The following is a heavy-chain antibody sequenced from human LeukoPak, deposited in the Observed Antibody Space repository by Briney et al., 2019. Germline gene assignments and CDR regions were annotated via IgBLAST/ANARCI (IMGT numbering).Heavy chain of an antibody. CDR2: IIPIFGTA. CDR1: GGTSSSYA. V-gene: IGHV1-69*05. J-gene: IGHJ1*01. CDR3: ARDPYYYDSSGYYCPPYSFQH. Sequence: GASVKVSCKASGGTSSSYAISWVRQAPGQGLGCMGGIIPIFGTANYAQKFPGRVTITTAESTSTAYMELSSLRSEDTAVYYCARDPYYYDSSGYYCPPYSFQHWGQGTLVTVSS. D-gene: IGHD3-22*01.